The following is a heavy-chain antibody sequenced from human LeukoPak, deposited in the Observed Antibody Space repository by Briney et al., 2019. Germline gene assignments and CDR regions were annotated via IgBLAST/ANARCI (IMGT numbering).Heavy chain of an antibody. D-gene: IGHD3-22*01. V-gene: IGHV3-23*01. CDR3: AKGDYYDTSGSYYKTPYYYGVDV. Sequence: GGSLRLSCAASGFTFSSYAMSWVRQAPGKGLEWVSAISGSGDSTHYVDSVKGRFTISRDNSKNTLYLQMNSLRAEDTAVYYCAKGDYYDTSGSYYKTPYYYGVDVWGQGTTVTVSS. J-gene: IGHJ6*02. CDR2: ISGSGDST. CDR1: GFTFSSYA.